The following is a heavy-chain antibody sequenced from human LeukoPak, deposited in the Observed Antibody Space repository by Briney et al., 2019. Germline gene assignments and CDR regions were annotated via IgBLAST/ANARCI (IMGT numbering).Heavy chain of an antibody. J-gene: IGHJ4*02. CDR2: ISYDGSNK. V-gene: IGHV3-30*18. D-gene: IGHD6-13*01. CDR3: AKDRGQQLVLHCFDY. Sequence: PGGSLRLSCAASGFTFSSYGMHWVRQAPGKGLEWVAVISYDGSNKYYADSVKGRFTISRDNSKNTLYLQMNSLRAEDTAVYYCAKDRGQQLVLHCFDYWGQGTLVTVSS. CDR1: GFTFSSYG.